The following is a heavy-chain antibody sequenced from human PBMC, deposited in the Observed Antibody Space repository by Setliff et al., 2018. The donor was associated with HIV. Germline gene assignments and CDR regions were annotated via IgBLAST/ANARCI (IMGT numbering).Heavy chain of an antibody. V-gene: IGHV1-8*02. D-gene: IGHD4-4*01. CDR1: GYTFTSYD. CDR2: MNPNSGNT. Sequence: ASVKVSCKASGYTFTSYDINWVRQATGQGLEWMGWMNPNSGNTGYAQKFQGRVTMTGNTSISTAYMELSSLRSEDTAMYYCAREHDYSNYRRLDPWGQGTLVTVSS. CDR3: AREHDYSNYRRLDP. J-gene: IGHJ5*02.